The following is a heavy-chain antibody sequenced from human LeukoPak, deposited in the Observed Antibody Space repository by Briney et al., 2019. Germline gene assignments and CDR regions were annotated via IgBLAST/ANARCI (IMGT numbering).Heavy chain of an antibody. CDR3: ARAMVTGYYYYMDV. CDR2: IIPILGIA. J-gene: IGHJ6*03. V-gene: IGHV1-69*04. Sequence: SVKVSCKASGGTFSSYAISWVRQAPGQGLEWMGRIIPILGIANYAQKFQGRVTITTDESTSTAYMELSSLRSEDTAVYYCARAMVTGYYYYMDVWGKGTTVTVSS. D-gene: IGHD5-18*01. CDR1: GGTFSSYA.